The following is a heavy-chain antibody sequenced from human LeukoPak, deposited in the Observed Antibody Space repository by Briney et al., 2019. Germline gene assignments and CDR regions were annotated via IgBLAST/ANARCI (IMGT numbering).Heavy chain of an antibody. CDR2: INHSGST. CDR1: GGSFSGYY. Sequence: SETLSLTCAVYGGSFSGYYWSWIRQPPGKGLEWIGEINHSGSTNYNPSLKSRVTISVDTSKNRFSLKLSSVTAADTAVYYCARSAKRIGYGDYRNWFDPWGQGTLVTVSS. V-gene: IGHV4-34*01. D-gene: IGHD4-17*01. J-gene: IGHJ5*02. CDR3: ARSAKRIGYGDYRNWFDP.